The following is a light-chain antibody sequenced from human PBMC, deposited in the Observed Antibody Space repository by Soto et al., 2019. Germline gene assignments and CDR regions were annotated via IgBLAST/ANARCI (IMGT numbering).Light chain of an antibody. Sequence: DIVMSQSPISLPVTPGESASISCRSNESLLHSDGNNYLDWYLQKPGQSPQLLIYVGSNRASGVPDRFSGSGSDIDFTLRISRVEAEDVGVYYCMQALHPPYTFGQGTKLEIK. CDR2: VGS. J-gene: IGKJ2*01. V-gene: IGKV2-28*01. CDR1: ESLLHSDGNNY. CDR3: MQALHPPYT.